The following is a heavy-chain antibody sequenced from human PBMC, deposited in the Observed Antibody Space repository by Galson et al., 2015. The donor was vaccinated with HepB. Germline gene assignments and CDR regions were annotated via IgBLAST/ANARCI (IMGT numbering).Heavy chain of an antibody. CDR3: ARGGPAAAVGPFDP. D-gene: IGHD2-2*01. Sequence: SLRLSCAASGFTFSSYWMSWVRQAPGKGLEWVANIKQDGSEKYYVDSVKGRFTISRDNAKNSLYLQMNSLRAEDTAVYYCARGGPAAAVGPFDPWGQGTLVTVSS. CDR1: GFTFSSYW. CDR2: IKQDGSEK. J-gene: IGHJ5*02. V-gene: IGHV3-7*03.